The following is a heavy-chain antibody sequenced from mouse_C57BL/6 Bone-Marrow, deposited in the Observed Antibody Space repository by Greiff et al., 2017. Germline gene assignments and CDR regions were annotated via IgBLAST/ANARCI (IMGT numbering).Heavy chain of an antibody. CDR3: SGFDCSNEGAMDY. CDR1: GYTFTSYW. Sequence: VQLQQSGPELVKPGASVKMSCKASGYTFTSYWMDWVKQRPGRGLEWIGRIDPNSGGTKYNEKFKSKATLTVDKSSSTAYMQLSSLTSEDSAVYYCSGFDCSNEGAMDYWGQGTSVTVSS. D-gene: IGHD2-5*01. V-gene: IGHV1-72*01. J-gene: IGHJ4*01. CDR2: IDPNSGGT.